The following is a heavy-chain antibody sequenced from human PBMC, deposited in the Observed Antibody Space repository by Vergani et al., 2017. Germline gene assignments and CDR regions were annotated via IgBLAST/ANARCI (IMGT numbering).Heavy chain of an antibody. D-gene: IGHD2-21*02. Sequence: QVQLQESGPGLVKPSETLSLTCTVSGGSISSSYWSWIRQPPGKGLELIGYFYYSGSTNYNPSLKSRVTLSVDTSKNQFSLKLSSVTAADTAVYYCARYPYCGGDCYSDAFDIWGQGSMVTVSS. V-gene: IGHV4-59*01. J-gene: IGHJ3*02. CDR1: GGSISSSY. CDR2: FYYSGST. CDR3: ARYPYCGGDCYSDAFDI.